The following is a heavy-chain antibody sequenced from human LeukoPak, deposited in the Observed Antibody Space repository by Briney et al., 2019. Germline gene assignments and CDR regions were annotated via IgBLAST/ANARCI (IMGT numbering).Heavy chain of an antibody. D-gene: IGHD3-10*01. V-gene: IGHV3-21*01. CDR2: ISSSSSYI. J-gene: IGHJ6*03. CDR1: GFTFSSYS. CDR3: ARDGVSQSGYYYMDV. Sequence: PGGSLRLSCAASGFTFSSYSMNWVRQAPGKGLEWVSSISSSSSYIYYADSVKGRFTISRDNAKNSLYLQMNSLRAEDTAVYYCARDGVSQSGYYYMDVWGKGTTVTVSS.